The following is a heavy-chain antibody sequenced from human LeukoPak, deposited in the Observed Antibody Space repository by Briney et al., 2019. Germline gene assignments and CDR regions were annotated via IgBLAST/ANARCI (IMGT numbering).Heavy chain of an antibody. CDR1: GFTFSSYA. D-gene: IGHD3-10*01. CDR2: ISGSGGRT. Sequence: GGSLRLSCAASGFTFSSYAMSWLRQAPGKGLEWVSAISGSGGRTYYAASVKGRFTISRDNSKNTLYLQMNSLRAEDTAVYYCAKDQTGFGELFRWGQGTLVTVSS. J-gene: IGHJ4*02. CDR3: AKDQTGFGELFR. V-gene: IGHV3-23*01.